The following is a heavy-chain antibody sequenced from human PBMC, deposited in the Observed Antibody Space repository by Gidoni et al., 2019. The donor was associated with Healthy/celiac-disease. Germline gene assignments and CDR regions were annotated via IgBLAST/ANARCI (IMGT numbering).Heavy chain of an antibody. V-gene: IGHV4-59*01. CDR3: AREITGGYYFDY. CDR1: GGSISSYY. Sequence: QVQLRESGPGLVKPSETLSLTCTVSGGSISSYYWSWIRQPPGKGLEWIGYIYYSGSTNYNPSLKSRVTISVDTSKNQFSLKLSSVTAADTAVYYCAREITGGYYFDYWGQGTLVTVSS. D-gene: IGHD1-26*01. J-gene: IGHJ4*02. CDR2: IYYSGST.